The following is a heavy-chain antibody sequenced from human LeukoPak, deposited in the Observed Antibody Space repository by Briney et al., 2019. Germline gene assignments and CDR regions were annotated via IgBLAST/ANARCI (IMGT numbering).Heavy chain of an antibody. J-gene: IGHJ4*02. CDR3: ASYDSSGYYYRRLPYYFDY. CDR1: GFTFSCYA. D-gene: IGHD3-22*01. CDR2: ISGSGGST. V-gene: IGHV3-23*01. Sequence: GGSLRLSCAASGFTFSCYAMSWVRQAPGKGLEWVSAISGSGGSTYYADSVKGRFTISRDNSKNTLYLQMNSLRAEDTAVYYCASYDSSGYYYRRLPYYFDYWGQGTLVTVSS.